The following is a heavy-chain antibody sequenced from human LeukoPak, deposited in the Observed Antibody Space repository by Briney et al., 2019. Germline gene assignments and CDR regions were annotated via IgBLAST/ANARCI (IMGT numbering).Heavy chain of an antibody. J-gene: IGHJ6*03. CDR3: ARVIAAAGRRGGYYYYYMDV. V-gene: IGHV1-18*01. CDR1: GYTFTTYG. CDR2: ISAYNGNT. Sequence: ASVKVSCKASGYTFTTYGINWVRQAPAQGLEWMGWISAYNGNTNFAQKFQGRVTMTTDTSTSTAYMELRSLRSDDTAVYYCARVIAAAGRRGGYYYYYMDVWGKGTTVTVSS. D-gene: IGHD6-13*01.